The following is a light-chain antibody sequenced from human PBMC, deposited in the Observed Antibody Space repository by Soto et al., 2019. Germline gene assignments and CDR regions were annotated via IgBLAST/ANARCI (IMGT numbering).Light chain of an antibody. V-gene: IGLV1-40*01. CDR2: GNN. CDR3: QSYDSSLGRV. J-gene: IGLJ2*01. Sequence: QSVLTQPPSVSGAPGQRVTISCTGSSSNIGAGYDVHWYQQLPGTAPKLLIYGNNNRPSGVPDRFSGSKSGTSASLAITGLQAEDEADYYCQSYDSSLGRVFGGGTKLTVL. CDR1: SSNIGAGYD.